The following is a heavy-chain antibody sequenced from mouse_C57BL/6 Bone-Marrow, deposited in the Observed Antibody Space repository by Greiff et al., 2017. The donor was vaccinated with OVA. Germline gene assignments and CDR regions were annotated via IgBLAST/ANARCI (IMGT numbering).Heavy chain of an antibody. Sequence: QVQLQQSGAELVKPGASVKLSCKASGYTFTSYWMHWVKQRPGQGLEWIGMIHPNSGSTNYNEKFKSKATLTVDKSSSTAYMQLSSLTSEDSAVYYCARRGTVDWYFDVWGTGTTVTVSS. CDR1: GYTFTSYW. V-gene: IGHV1-64*01. J-gene: IGHJ1*03. CDR3: ARRGTVDWYFDV. CDR2: IHPNSGST. D-gene: IGHD1-1*01.